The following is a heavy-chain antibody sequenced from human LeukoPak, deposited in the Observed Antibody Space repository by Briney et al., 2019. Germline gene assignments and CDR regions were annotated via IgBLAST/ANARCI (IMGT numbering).Heavy chain of an antibody. D-gene: IGHD6-13*01. CDR2: ISGSGGST. J-gene: IGHJ2*01. Sequence: GGSLRLSCAASGFTFSSYAMSWVRQAPGKGLEWVSAISGSGGSTYYADSVKGRFTISRDNAKNSLYLQMNSLRVEDTAVYYCARFQAAGIDWYFDLWGRGTLVTVSS. CDR3: ARFQAAGIDWYFDL. CDR1: GFTFSSYA. V-gene: IGHV3-23*01.